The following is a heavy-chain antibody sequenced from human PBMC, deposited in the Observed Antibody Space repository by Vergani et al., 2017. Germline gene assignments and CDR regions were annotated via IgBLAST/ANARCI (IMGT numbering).Heavy chain of an antibody. D-gene: IGHD3-10*01. V-gene: IGHV1-69*08. CDR2: IIPILGIA. CDR1: GGTFSSYT. Sequence: QVQLVQSGAEVKKPGSSVKVSCKASGGTFSSYTISWVRQAPGQGLEWMGRIIPILGIANYAQKFQGRVTITADKSTSTAYMELSSLRSEDTAVYYCARDYYGSVNYYYGMHLWGQGTTVTVSS. CDR3: ARDYYGSVNYYYGMHL. J-gene: IGHJ6*02.